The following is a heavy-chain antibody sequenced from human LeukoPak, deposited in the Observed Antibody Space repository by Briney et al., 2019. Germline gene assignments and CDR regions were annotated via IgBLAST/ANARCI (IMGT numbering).Heavy chain of an antibody. D-gene: IGHD3-22*01. Sequence: SETLSLTCTVSGGSVSSVSYYWSGIRQPPGKGLEWIGYIYYSGSTNYNPSLKSRVTLSVDTSKNQFSLKLSSVTAADTAVYYCARGDYYDSSGYSQPYSRYFDYWGQGTLVTVSS. CDR2: IYYSGST. CDR1: GGSVSSVSYY. J-gene: IGHJ4*02. CDR3: ARGDYYDSSGYSQPYSRYFDY. V-gene: IGHV4-61*01.